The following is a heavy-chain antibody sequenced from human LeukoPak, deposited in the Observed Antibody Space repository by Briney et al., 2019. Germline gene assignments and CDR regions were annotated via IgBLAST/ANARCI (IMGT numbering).Heavy chain of an antibody. CDR3: ARVPTLGIYYYYHYMDV. CDR1: GYTFTSYG. Sequence: GASVKVSCKASGYTFTSYGISWVRQAPGQGLEWMGWISAYNGNTNYAQKLQGRVTMTRDTSISTAYMELSSLRSDDTAVYYCARVPTLGIYYYYHYMDVWGKGTTVTVSS. J-gene: IGHJ6*03. D-gene: IGHD7-27*01. V-gene: IGHV1-18*01. CDR2: ISAYNGNT.